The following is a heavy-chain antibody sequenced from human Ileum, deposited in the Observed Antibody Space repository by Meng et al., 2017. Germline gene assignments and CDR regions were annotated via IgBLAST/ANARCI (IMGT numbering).Heavy chain of an antibody. CDR1: GFIVSRTF. J-gene: IGHJ4*02. V-gene: IGHV3-53*02. Sequence: EWHLVGTGGGLIQPGGSQGLSCAASGFIVSRTFMAWVRQAPGKGLEWVSIIHSGGNTYYADSVKGRFTISRDNSKNTVYLQMNSLRAEDTAIYYCASGHLDYWGQGTLVTASS. CDR2: IHSGGNT. CDR3: ASGHLDY.